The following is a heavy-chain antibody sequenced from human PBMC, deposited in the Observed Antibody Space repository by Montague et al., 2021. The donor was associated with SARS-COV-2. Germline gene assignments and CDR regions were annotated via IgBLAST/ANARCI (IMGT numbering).Heavy chain of an antibody. D-gene: IGHD2-21*02. J-gene: IGHJ5*02. CDR2: LYTSGST. CDR1: GASVRTYY. Sequence: SETLSLTCTVSGASVRTYYWSWIRQSAGKKLEWMGRLYTSGSTYYNPSFKSRVTMSLDTSNNQFSLRLSSVTAADTAVYYRARAYCGGDCHVGPWGQGILVTVSS. V-gene: IGHV4-4*07. CDR3: ARAYCGGDCHVGP.